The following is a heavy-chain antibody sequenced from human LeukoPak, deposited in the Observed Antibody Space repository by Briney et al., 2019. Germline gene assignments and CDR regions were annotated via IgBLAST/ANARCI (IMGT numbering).Heavy chain of an antibody. D-gene: IGHD4-11*01. CDR1: GYSISSGYY. V-gene: IGHV4-38-2*02. CDR2: IYHSGNT. J-gene: IGHJ3*02. Sequence: PSETLSLTCTVSGYSISSGYYWGWIRQPPGKGLEWIGSIYHSGNTYYNPSLKSRVTISVDTSKNQFSLKLTSATAADTAVYYCARPYSNYVGNDAFAIWGQGTMVTVSS. CDR3: ARPYSNYVGNDAFAI.